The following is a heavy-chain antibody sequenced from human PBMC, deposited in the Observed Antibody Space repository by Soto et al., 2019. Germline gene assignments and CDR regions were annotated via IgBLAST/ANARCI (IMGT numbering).Heavy chain of an antibody. V-gene: IGHV3-33*01. CDR1: GFTFSNYG. CDR3: EGRDDPFHV. Sequence: QVQLVESGGGVVQPGTSLRLSCVATGFTFSNYGIHWIRQAPGRGLEWVAVIRHDGSRKYLADSVRGRFTISRDNSKNTVYLQMNSLRVEDSAVYYCEGRDDPFHVWGQGTMVTVSS. D-gene: IGHD3-16*01. J-gene: IGHJ3*01. CDR2: IRHDGSRK.